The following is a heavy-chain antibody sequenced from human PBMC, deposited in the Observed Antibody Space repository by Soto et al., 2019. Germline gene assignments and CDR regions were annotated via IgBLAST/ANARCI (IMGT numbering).Heavy chain of an antibody. D-gene: IGHD3-16*01. J-gene: IGHJ5*02. CDR2: MNPGSGDT. Sequence: GASVKVSCKASGYSFTNNDVSWVRQATGQGIEWMGWMNPGSGDTAYAQKFQGRITMTRDISIATAYMELSSLRSDDTAIYYCARMETFGSLNWFDPWGQGTLVIVSS. CDR1: GYSFTNND. V-gene: IGHV1-8*01. CDR3: ARMETFGSLNWFDP.